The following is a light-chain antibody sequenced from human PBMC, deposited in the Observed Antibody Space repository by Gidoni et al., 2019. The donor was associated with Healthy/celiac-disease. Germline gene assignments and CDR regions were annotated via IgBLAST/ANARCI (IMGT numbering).Light chain of an antibody. J-gene: IGLJ3*02. CDR2: SNN. CDR3: AAWDDSLNGWV. Sequence: QSVLTQPPSASGTPGQRVTISCSGSSSNIGSNTVTWYQQLPGTAPKLLIYSNNQRPSGVPDRFSGSKSGTSASLAISRLQSEDEADYYCAAWDDSLNGWVFGGGTKLTVL. CDR1: SSNIGSNT. V-gene: IGLV1-44*01.